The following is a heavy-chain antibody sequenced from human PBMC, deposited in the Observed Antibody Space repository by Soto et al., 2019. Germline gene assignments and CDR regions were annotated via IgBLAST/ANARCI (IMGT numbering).Heavy chain of an antibody. CDR1: GGTFSSYA. CDR2: IIPIFGTA. J-gene: IGHJ6*02. CDR3: ARRPRSDYYYGMDV. Sequence: SVKVSFKASGGTFSSYAISWVRQAPGQGLEWMGGIIPIFGTANYAQKSQGRVTITADESTSTAYMELSSLRSEDTAVYYCARRPRSDYYYGMDVWGQGTTVTASS. V-gene: IGHV1-69*13.